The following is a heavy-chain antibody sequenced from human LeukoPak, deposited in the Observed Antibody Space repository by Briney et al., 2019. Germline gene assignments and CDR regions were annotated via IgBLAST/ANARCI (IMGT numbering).Heavy chain of an antibody. CDR3: AKGDSSGYYWGYFDY. V-gene: IGHV3-23*01. Sequence: PGGSLRLSCATSGFTFSTYAMTWVRQAPGKGLEWVSGISGNGGSTYYADSVKGRFTISRDNAKNSLYLQMNGLRVEDTALYYCAKGDSSGYYWGYFDYWGQGTLVTVSS. CDR1: GFTFSTYA. J-gene: IGHJ4*02. D-gene: IGHD3-22*01. CDR2: ISGNGGST.